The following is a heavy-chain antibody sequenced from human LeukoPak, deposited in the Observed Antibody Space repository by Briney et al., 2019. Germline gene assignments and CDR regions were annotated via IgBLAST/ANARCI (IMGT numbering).Heavy chain of an antibody. Sequence: GGSLRLSCAASGFTVSSNYMSWVRQAPGKGLEWVSVIYSGGSTYYADSVKGRFTISRDDSKNTLYLQMNSLRAEDTAVYYCARDSYITVTTISPFDYWGQGTLVTVSS. J-gene: IGHJ4*02. CDR2: IYSGGST. CDR3: ARDSYITVTTISPFDY. D-gene: IGHD4-17*01. V-gene: IGHV3-53*01. CDR1: GFTVSSNY.